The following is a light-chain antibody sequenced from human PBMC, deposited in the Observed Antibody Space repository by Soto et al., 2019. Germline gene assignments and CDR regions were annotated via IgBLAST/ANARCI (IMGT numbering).Light chain of an antibody. V-gene: IGKV3-20*01. CDR1: QRVSSSY. J-gene: IGKJ2*01. CDR2: GAS. Sequence: EIVLTQSPGTLSLSPGERATLSCRASQRVSSSYLAWYQQKPGQAHRLLMYGASSRATGIPDRFSGGGSATDFTLTIIRLEPEDFSVYYCQQYGSSPYTFGQGTKLEIK. CDR3: QQYGSSPYT.